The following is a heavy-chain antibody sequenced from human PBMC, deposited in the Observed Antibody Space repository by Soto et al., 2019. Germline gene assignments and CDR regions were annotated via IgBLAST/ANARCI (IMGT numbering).Heavy chain of an antibody. CDR2: INAGNGNT. J-gene: IGHJ6*02. CDR3: ARAILWFGELRNYYYGMDV. D-gene: IGHD3-10*01. V-gene: IGHV1-3*01. Sequence: GASVKVSCKASGYTFTSYAMHWVRQAPGQGLEWMGWINAGNGNTKYSQKFQGRVTITRDTSASTAYMELSSLRSEDTAVYYCARAILWFGELRNYYYGMDVWGQGT. CDR1: GYTFTSYA.